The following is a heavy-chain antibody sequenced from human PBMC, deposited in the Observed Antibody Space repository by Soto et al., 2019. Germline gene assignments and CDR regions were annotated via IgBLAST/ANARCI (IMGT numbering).Heavy chain of an antibody. CDR2: ISGSGGST. CDR3: LLATYYYDSSGHDAFDI. J-gene: IGHJ3*02. D-gene: IGHD3-22*01. Sequence: EVQLLESGGGLVQPGGSLRLSCAASGFTFSSYAMSWVRQAPGKGLEWVSAISGSGGSTYYADSVKGRFTISRDNSKNPLYLQMNSLRAEDTAVYYSLLATYYYDSSGHDAFDIWGQGTMVTVSS. CDR1: GFTFSSYA. V-gene: IGHV3-23*01.